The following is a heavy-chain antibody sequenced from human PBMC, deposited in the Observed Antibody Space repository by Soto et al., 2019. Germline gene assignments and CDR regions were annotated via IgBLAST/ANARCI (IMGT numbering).Heavy chain of an antibody. D-gene: IGHD3-10*01. J-gene: IGHJ4*02. CDR3: ATERLTMVRGVNPSTFDY. CDR2: FGPEDGET. Sequence: ASLTVSCKVSAYTLTELSMHCVRQAPGQGLKWMGGFGPEDGETIYAQKFQGRVTITEDTSTDTAYMELSSLRSEDTAVYYCATERLTMVRGVNPSTFDYWGQGTLVTVSS. CDR1: AYTLTELS. V-gene: IGHV1-24*01.